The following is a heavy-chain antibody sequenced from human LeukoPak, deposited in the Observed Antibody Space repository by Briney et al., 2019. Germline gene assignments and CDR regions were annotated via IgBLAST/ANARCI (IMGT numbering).Heavy chain of an antibody. Sequence: GGSLRLSCAASGFTLEGFGMHWVRQAPGKGLEWVSIVNGDGVNTYYADSVKGRFTISRDNSKNTVYLQMNSLRAEDTAVYYCAKRGHCSATCTYDYWGQGTLVTVSS. CDR2: VNGDGVNT. D-gene: IGHD2-15*01. V-gene: IGHV3-23*01. CDR1: GFTLEGFG. J-gene: IGHJ4*02. CDR3: AKRGHCSATCTYDY.